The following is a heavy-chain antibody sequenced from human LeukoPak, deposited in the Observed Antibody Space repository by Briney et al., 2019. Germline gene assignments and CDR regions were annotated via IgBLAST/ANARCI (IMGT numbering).Heavy chain of an antibody. CDR3: AREVHLHGVAAHALDI. V-gene: IGHV4-31*03. J-gene: IGHJ3*02. CDR2: IYYSGST. Sequence: PSQTLSLTCTVFGGSISSGGYYWSWIRQHPGKGLEWIGYIYYSGSTYYNPSLKSRVTISVDTSKNQFSLKLSSVTAADTAVYYCAREVHLHGVAAHALDIWGQGTMVTVSS. CDR1: GGSISSGGYY. D-gene: IGHD6-6*01.